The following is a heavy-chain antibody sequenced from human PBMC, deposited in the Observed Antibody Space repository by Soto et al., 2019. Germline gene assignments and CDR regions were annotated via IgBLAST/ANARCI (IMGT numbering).Heavy chain of an antibody. Sequence: GGSLRLSCAASGFTFSNYVMTWVRQAPGKGLEWVSAISGSGGSTYYADSVKGRFTISRDNSKNTLYLQMDSLRAEDTAVYYCAKPMTTVTTTALDYWGQGTLVTVS. CDR3: AKPMTTVTTTALDY. D-gene: IGHD4-17*01. V-gene: IGHV3-23*01. CDR1: GFTFSNYV. J-gene: IGHJ4*02. CDR2: ISGSGGST.